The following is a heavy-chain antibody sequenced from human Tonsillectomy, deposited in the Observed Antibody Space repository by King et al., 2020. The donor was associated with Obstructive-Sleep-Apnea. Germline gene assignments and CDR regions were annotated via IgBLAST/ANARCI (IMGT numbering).Heavy chain of an antibody. CDR2: IYYSGST. D-gene: IGHD3-22*01. CDR1: GGSISSYY. J-gene: IGHJ6*02. CDR3: ARDRGYYDSSGYYINYGMDV. Sequence: QLQESGPGLVKPSETLSLTCSVSGGSISSYYWNWIRQPPGKGLEWIGYIYYSGSTNYNPSLKSRVTISVDTSKHQFSLKLSSVTAADTAVYYCARDRGYYDSSGYYINYGMDVWGQGTTVTVSS. V-gene: IGHV4-59*01.